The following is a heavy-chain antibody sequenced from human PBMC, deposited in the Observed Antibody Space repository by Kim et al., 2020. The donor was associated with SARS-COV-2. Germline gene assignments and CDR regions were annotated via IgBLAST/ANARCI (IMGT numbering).Heavy chain of an antibody. Sequence: GGSLRLSCAASGFTFSSYSMNWVRQAPGKGLEWVSSISSSSSYIYYADSVKGRFTISRDNAKNSLYLQMNSLRAEDTAVYYCARGGAVAGLTRYYYYMDVWGKGTTVTVSS. J-gene: IGHJ6*03. CDR1: GFTFSSYS. D-gene: IGHD6-19*01. CDR3: ARGGAVAGLTRYYYYMDV. CDR2: ISSSSSYI. V-gene: IGHV3-21*01.